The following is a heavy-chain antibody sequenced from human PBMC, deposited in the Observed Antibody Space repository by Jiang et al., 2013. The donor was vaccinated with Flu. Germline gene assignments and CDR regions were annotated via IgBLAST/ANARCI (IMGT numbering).Heavy chain of an antibody. Sequence: LVKPGGRLRLSCAVSGIVFRKTWMSWVRQAPGKGPEWIARIKSRSEGGTIDYIAPVRGRFTISRDDSEDTVYLQMNSLKPEDTGIYYCTTDPRSWGQGTAVIVSS. J-gene: IGHJ3*01. CDR3: TTDPRS. CDR2: IKSRSEGGTI. V-gene: IGHV3-15*01. CDR1: GIVFRKTW.